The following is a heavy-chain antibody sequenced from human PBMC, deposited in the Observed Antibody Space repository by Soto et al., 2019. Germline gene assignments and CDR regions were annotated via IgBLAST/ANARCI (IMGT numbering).Heavy chain of an antibody. CDR2: IGESGTPT. J-gene: IGHJ6*02. Sequence: GGSLRLSCAASGLTFSSYAMKWVRQAPGKGLEWVSLIGESGTPTYYADSVKGRFTISRDNSGNTLFLEMYSLRAEDTAVYYCARYIPGVRYYGMDVWGQVTTVTISS. V-gene: IGHV3-23*01. D-gene: IGHD2-2*01. CDR1: GLTFSSYA. CDR3: ARYIPGVRYYGMDV.